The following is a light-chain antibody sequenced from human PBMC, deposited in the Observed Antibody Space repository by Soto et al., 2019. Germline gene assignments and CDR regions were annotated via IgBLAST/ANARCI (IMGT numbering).Light chain of an antibody. CDR3: MSYVGSNIFV. J-gene: IGLJ1*01. V-gene: IGLV2-8*01. CDR2: EVT. CDR1: SGDVGGYYY. Sequence: QSALTQPPSASGPPGQSVTISCTGTSGDVGGYYYVSWYQHHPGKVPKLIIYEVTKRPSGVPDRFSGSKSGNTASLTVSGLQAEDEADYYCMSYVGSNIFVFGTGTKVTVL.